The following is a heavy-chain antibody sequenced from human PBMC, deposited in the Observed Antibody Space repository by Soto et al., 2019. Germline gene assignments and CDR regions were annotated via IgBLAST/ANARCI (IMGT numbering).Heavy chain of an antibody. CDR2: IIPIFGPT. Sequence: SVKVSCKASGGTFSSYAITWVRQAPGQGLEWMGGIIPIFGPTNYAQRFQGRLTITADESTSTAYMVLSSLRSDDTAVYYCARDGNIVVVPAALARPYGMDVWGQGXTVTAP. V-gene: IGHV1-69*13. CDR3: ARDGNIVVVPAALARPYGMDV. D-gene: IGHD2-2*01. CDR1: GGTFSSYA. J-gene: IGHJ6*02.